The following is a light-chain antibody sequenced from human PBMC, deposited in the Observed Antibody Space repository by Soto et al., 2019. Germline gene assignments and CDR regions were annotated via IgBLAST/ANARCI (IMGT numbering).Light chain of an antibody. CDR1: SSDVGGYNY. CDR2: GVS. J-gene: IGLJ2*01. CDR3: SSYTSSSTYVV. Sequence: QSVLTQPASVSGSPGQSITISCTGTSSDVGGYNYVSWYQQHPGKAPKFIIYGVSNRPSGVSNRFSGSKSGNTASLTISGLQAEDEADYYCSSYTSSSTYVVFGGGTKLTVL. V-gene: IGLV2-14*01.